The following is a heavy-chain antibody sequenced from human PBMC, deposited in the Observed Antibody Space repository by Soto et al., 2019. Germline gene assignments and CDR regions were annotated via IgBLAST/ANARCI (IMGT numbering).Heavy chain of an antibody. CDR2: ISYDGSNK. CDR1: GFTFSSYG. D-gene: IGHD1-26*01. V-gene: IGHV3-30*18. Sequence: QVQLVESGGGVVQPGRSLRLSCAASGFTFSSYGMHWVRQAPGKGLEWVAVISYDGSNKHYADSVKGRFTISRDHSKNTLYLHMNSLRAEDTAVYYCAKSIVGAIRSGMDVWGQGTTVTVSS. CDR3: AKSIVGAIRSGMDV. J-gene: IGHJ6*02.